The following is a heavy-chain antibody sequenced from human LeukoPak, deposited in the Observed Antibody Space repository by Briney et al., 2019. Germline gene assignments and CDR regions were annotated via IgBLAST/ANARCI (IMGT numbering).Heavy chain of an antibody. Sequence: GASVKVSCKASGYTFSSYDINWVRQATRQGLXXMGWKNPNSGRTGFAQTFQGRLTMTTDTSISTAYMELSSLTSEDTAVYYCARGVVRTHGTDVGGQGTTVTVSS. D-gene: IGHD2-15*01. CDR3: ARGVVRTHGTDV. CDR1: GYTFSSYD. V-gene: IGHV1-8*01. CDR2: KNPNSGRT. J-gene: IGHJ6*02.